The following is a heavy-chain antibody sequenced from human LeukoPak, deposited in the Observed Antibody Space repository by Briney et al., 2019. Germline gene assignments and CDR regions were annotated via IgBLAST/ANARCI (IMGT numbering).Heavy chain of an antibody. V-gene: IGHV3-23*01. D-gene: IGHD4-17*01. CDR2: ISGSGGST. Sequence: AGGSLRLSCAASGFTFSSYAMSWVRQAPGKGLEWVSAISGSGGSTYYADSVKGRFTISRDNAKNSLYLQMNSLRAEDTAVYYCARDLSPHDYGDYYPSTFDYWGQGTLVTVSS. CDR3: ARDLSPHDYGDYYPSTFDY. CDR1: GFTFSSYA. J-gene: IGHJ4*02.